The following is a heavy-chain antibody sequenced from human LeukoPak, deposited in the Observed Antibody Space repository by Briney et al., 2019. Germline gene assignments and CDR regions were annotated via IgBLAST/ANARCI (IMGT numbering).Heavy chain of an antibody. V-gene: IGHV4-39*07. CDR1: GGSISSSSYY. CDR3: ARDVEQLYYYYMDV. CDR2: IYYSGST. D-gene: IGHD1-1*01. J-gene: IGHJ6*03. Sequence: PSETLSLTCTVSGGSISSSSYYWGWLRQPPGKGLEWIGSIYYSGSTYYNPSLKSRVTISVDTSKNQFSLKLSSVTAADTAVYYCARDVEQLYYYYMDVWGKGTTVTVSS.